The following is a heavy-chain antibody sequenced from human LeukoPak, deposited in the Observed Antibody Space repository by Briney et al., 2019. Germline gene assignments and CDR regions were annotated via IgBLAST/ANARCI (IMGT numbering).Heavy chain of an antibody. Sequence: PGGSLRLSCAASGFTFSSYSMNWVRQAPGKGLEWVSYISSSSSTIYYADSVKGRFTISRDNAKNSLYLQMNSLRAEDTAVYYCARDDYSNYLGWFDPWGQGTLVTVSS. J-gene: IGHJ5*02. CDR2: ISSSSSTI. V-gene: IGHV3-48*01. D-gene: IGHD4-11*01. CDR1: GFTFSSYS. CDR3: ARDDYSNYLGWFDP.